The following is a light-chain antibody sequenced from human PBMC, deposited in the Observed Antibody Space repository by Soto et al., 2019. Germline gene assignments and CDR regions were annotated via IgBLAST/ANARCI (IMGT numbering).Light chain of an antibody. V-gene: IGKV1-8*01. CDR3: QQYYSYPRT. CDR2: AAS. Sequence: AIRMTQSPSSFSASTGDRVTITCRASQGISSYLAWYQQKPGKAPKLLIYAASTLQSGVPSRFSGSGSGTDFTLTISCLQSEDFAPYYCQQYYSYPRTFGPGTKVDI. J-gene: IGKJ3*01. CDR1: QGISSY.